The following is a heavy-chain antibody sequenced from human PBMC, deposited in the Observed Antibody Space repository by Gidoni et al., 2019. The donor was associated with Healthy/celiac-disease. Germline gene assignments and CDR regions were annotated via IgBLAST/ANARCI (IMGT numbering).Heavy chain of an antibody. D-gene: IGHD2-2*01. CDR3: ARRMPYSVVVPAALAGGFDY. Sequence: QLQLQESGPGLVKPSETLSLTCTVSGGSISSSSYYWGWIRQPPGKGLEWIGSIYYSGSTYYNPSLKSRVTISVDTSKNQFSLKLSSVTAADTAVYYCARRMPYSVVVPAALAGGFDYWGQGTLVTVSS. J-gene: IGHJ4*02. CDR2: IYYSGST. CDR1: GGSISSSSYY. V-gene: IGHV4-39*01.